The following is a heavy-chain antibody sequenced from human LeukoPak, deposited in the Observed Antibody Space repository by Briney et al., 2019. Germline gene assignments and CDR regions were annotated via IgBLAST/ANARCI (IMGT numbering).Heavy chain of an antibody. CDR3: ARDAPWLAKYYFDY. CDR2: IYHSGST. J-gene: IGHJ4*02. CDR1: GYSISSGYY. D-gene: IGHD5-12*01. V-gene: IGHV4-38-2*02. Sequence: SETLSLTCTVSGYSISSGYYWGWIRQPPGKGLEWIGSIYHSGSTYYNPSLKSRVTISVDTSKNQFSLKLSSVTAADTAVYYCARDAPWLAKYYFDYWGQGTLVTDSS.